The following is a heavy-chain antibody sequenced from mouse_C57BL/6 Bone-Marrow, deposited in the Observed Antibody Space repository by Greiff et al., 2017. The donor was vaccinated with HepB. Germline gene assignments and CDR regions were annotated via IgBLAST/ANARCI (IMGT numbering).Heavy chain of an antibody. CDR3: VRSLHSNYGLSYAMDY. CDR2: IRSKSSNYAT. V-gene: IGHV10-3*01. D-gene: IGHD2-5*01. J-gene: IGHJ4*01. Sequence: EVKLVESGGGLVQPKGSLKLSCAASGFTFNTYAMHWVRQAPGKGLEWVARIRSKSSNYATYYADSVKDRFTISRDDSQSMLYLQMNNLKTEDTAMYYCVRSLHSNYGLSYAMDYWGQGTSVTVSS. CDR1: GFTFNTYA.